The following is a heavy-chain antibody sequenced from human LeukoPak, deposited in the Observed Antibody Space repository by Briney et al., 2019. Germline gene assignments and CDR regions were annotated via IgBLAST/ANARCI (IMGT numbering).Heavy chain of an antibody. J-gene: IGHJ4*02. CDR1: GGSISSYY. CDR3: ARDTPGYGPDY. Sequence: RSETLSLTCTVSGGSISSYYWSWIRQPPGKGLEWIGYIYYSGSTNYNPPLKSRVTISVDTSKNQFSLKLSSVAAADTAVYYCARDTPGYGPDYWGQGTLVTVSS. CDR2: IYYSGST. D-gene: IGHD6-13*01. V-gene: IGHV4-59*01.